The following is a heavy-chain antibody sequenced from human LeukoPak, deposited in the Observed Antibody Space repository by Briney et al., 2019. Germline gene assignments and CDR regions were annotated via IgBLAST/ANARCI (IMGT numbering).Heavy chain of an antibody. V-gene: IGHV3-23*01. D-gene: IGHD3-22*01. Sequence: GGSLRLSCAASGFTFSSYAMSWLRQAPGKGLEWVSAISGSGGSTYYADSVRGRFTISRDNSKNTLYLQMNSLRAEDTAVYSCAEGWGSSGSPRAKYFQQWGQGTLVTVSS. CDR3: AEGWGSSGSPRAKYFQQ. J-gene: IGHJ1*01. CDR1: GFTFSSYA. CDR2: ISGSGGST.